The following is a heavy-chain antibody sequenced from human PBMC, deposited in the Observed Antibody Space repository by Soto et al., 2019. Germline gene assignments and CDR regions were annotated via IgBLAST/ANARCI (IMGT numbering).Heavy chain of an antibody. V-gene: IGHV4-31*03. CDR3: ARGTPFHY. J-gene: IGHJ4*02. Sequence: SETLSLTCTVSGGSISSGGYYWSWIRQNPGKGLEWIGYIYSSGSTYYNPSLKSRLTISVDTSKNQFSLRLSSVTAADTAVYYCARGTPFHYWGQGALVTVSS. CDR2: IYSSGST. CDR1: GGSISSGGYY.